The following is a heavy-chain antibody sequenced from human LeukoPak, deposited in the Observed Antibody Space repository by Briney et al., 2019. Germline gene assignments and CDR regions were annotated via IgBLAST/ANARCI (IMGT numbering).Heavy chain of an antibody. J-gene: IGHJ4*02. D-gene: IGHD3-3*01. CDR2: ISSSSSYI. CDR1: GFTFSSYS. CDR3: ARGEITIFGVVITVFDY. V-gene: IGHV3-21*01. Sequence: RGSLRLSCAASGFTFSSYSMNWVRQAPGKGLEWVSSISSSSSYIYYADSVKGRFTISRDNAKNSLYLQMNSLRAEDTAVYYCARGEITIFGVVITVFDYWGQGTLVTVSS.